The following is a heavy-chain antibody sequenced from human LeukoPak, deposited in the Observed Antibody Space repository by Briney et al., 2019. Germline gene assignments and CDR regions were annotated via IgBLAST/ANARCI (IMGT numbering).Heavy chain of an antibody. CDR2: INHSGST. CDR3: ASWGESSSSWFDP. V-gene: IGHV4-34*01. Sequence: ASATLSLTCAVYGGSFSGYYWSWIRQPPGKGLEWIGEINHSGSTNYNPPLKSRVTISVDTSKNQFSLKLSSVTPADTAVYYCASWGESSSSWFDPWGQGTLVTVSS. J-gene: IGHJ5*02. CDR1: GGSFSGYY. D-gene: IGHD6-6*01.